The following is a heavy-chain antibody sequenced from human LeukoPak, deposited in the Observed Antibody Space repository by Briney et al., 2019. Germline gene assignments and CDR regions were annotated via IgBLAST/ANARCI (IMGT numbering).Heavy chain of an antibody. CDR1: GYTFTGYC. CDR2: INPNSGGT. V-gene: IGHV1-2*02. Sequence: ASVKVSCKASGYTFTGYCMHWVRQAPGQGLEWMGWINPNSGGTNYAQKFQGRVTMARDTSISTAYMELSRLRSDDTAVYYCAREDSSGWYGVDYWGQGTLVTVSS. J-gene: IGHJ4*02. D-gene: IGHD6-19*01. CDR3: AREDSSGWYGVDY.